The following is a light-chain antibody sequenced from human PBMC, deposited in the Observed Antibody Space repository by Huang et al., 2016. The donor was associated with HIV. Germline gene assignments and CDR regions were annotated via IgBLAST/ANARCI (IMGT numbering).Light chain of an antibody. CDR1: QSISSH. CDR2: GAS. CDR3: QQSYDART. J-gene: IGKJ1*01. V-gene: IGKV1-39*01. Sequence: DIQMTQSPSSLSASIGDRVTITCRASQSISSHLSWYQQKPGKAPKLLIYGASKLQTGVPSRFSGSGSGTDFTLAISSLQPEDFATYYCQQSYDARTFGQGTKVEI.